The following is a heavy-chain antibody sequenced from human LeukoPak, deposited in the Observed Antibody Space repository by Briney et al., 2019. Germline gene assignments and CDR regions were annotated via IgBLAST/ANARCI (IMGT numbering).Heavy chain of an antibody. CDR3: ATDEVGAAGFDY. Sequence: GSLRLSCAASGFTFSSYSMNWLRQPPGKGLEWFGYIYYSGSTNYNPSLKSRVTISVDTSKNQFSLKLSSVTAADTAVYYCATDEVGAAGFDYWGQGTLVTVSS. CDR2: IYYSGST. D-gene: IGHD6-13*01. CDR1: GFTFSSYS. J-gene: IGHJ4*02. V-gene: IGHV4-59*01.